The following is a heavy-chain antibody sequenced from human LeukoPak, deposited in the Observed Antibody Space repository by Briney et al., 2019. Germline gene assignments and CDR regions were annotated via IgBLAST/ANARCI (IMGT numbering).Heavy chain of an antibody. Sequence: PSETLSLTCTVSGGSISIYYWSWIRQPAGKSLEWMGRIYTSGSTNYNPSLKSRVTMSVDTSKNQFSLKLTSVPAADTAVYYCARHSLYGGNDYWGQGTLVTVSS. V-gene: IGHV4-4*07. CDR3: ARHSLYGGNDY. CDR2: IYTSGST. J-gene: IGHJ4*02. CDR1: GGSISIYY. D-gene: IGHD5-12*01.